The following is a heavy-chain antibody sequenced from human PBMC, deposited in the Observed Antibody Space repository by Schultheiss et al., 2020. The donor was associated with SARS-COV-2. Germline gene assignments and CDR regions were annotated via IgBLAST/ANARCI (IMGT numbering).Heavy chain of an antibody. J-gene: IGHJ5*02. CDR3: ARDLTGYYRFDP. CDR2: IYNSGST. Sequence: SETLSLTCTVSGGSTSRHYWSWIRQSPERGLEWIGYIYNSGSTNYNPSLKSRVTISVDTSKNQFSLKLSSVTAADTAIYFCARDLTGYYRFDPWGQGTLVTVSS. V-gene: IGHV4-59*11. CDR1: GGSTSRHY. D-gene: IGHD3-9*01.